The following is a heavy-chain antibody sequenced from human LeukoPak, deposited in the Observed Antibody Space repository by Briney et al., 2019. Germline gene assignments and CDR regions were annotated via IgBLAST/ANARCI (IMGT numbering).Heavy chain of an antibody. CDR2: ISAYNGNT. J-gene: IGHJ3*02. CDR1: GYTFTSYG. Sequence: GASVKVSCKASGYTFTSYGISWVRRAPGQGLEWMGWISAYNGNTNYAQKLQGRVTMTTDTSTSTAYMELRSLRSDDTAVYYCARVFSWEPHRDAFDIWGQGTMVTVSS. V-gene: IGHV1-18*01. CDR3: ARVFSWEPHRDAFDI. D-gene: IGHD1-26*01.